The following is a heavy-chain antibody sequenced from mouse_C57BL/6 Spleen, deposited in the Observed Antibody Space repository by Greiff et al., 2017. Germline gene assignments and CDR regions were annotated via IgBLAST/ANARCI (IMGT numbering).Heavy chain of an antibody. CDR2: IHPNSGST. V-gene: IGHV1-64*01. J-gene: IGHJ3*01. Sequence: QVQLQQSGAELVKPGASVKLSCKASGYTFTSYWMHWVKRRPGQGLEWIGMIHPNSGSTNYNEKFKSKATLTVDKSSSTAYMQLSSLTSEDSAVYYCARSDYAWFAYWGQGTLVTVSA. CDR3: ARSDYAWFAY. D-gene: IGHD2-4*01. CDR1: GYTFTSYW.